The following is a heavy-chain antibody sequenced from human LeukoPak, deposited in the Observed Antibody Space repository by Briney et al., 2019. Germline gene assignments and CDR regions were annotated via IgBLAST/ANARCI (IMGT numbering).Heavy chain of an antibody. CDR1: GYAFPIYG. CDR2: LSAYNGNT. D-gene: IGHD2-2*01. Sequence: ASVQVYCQASGYAFPIYGISWVRAATGQGIEWMGWLSAYNGNTNYSQKIQGRVTMTTHPSTSTAYMQLMSLRSDDTAVYYCSRYLEYQLPRGNDAFDIWGQGTMGPVSA. V-gene: IGHV1-18*01. CDR3: SRYLEYQLPRGNDAFDI. J-gene: IGHJ3*02.